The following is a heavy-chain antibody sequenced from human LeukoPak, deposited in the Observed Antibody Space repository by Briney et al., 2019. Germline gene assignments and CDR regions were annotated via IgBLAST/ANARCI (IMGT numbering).Heavy chain of an antibody. CDR3: ARDVPHCSGGSCYSFAEYFQH. V-gene: IGHV3-48*03. D-gene: IGHD2-15*01. CDR1: GFTFSSYE. CDR2: ISSSGSTI. Sequence: GGSLRLSCAASGFTFSSYEMNWVRQAPGKGLEWVSYISSSGSTIYYADSVKGRFTISRDNAKNSLYLQMNSLRAEDTAVYYCARDVPHCSGGSCYSFAEYFQHWGQGTLVTVSS. J-gene: IGHJ1*01.